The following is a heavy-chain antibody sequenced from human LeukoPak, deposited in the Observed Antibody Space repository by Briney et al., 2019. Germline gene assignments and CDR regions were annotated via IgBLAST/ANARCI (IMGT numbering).Heavy chain of an antibody. V-gene: IGHV3-30-3*01. CDR1: GFTFSSYA. Sequence: GGSLRLSCAASGFTFSSYAMHWVRQAPGKGLEWVAVISYDGSNKYYADSVKGRFTISRDNSKNTLYLQMNSLRAEDTAVYYCARDNRQDGYTYDSFDYWGQGTLVTVSS. CDR3: ARDNRQDGYTYDSFDY. D-gene: IGHD5-24*01. J-gene: IGHJ4*02. CDR2: ISYDGSNK.